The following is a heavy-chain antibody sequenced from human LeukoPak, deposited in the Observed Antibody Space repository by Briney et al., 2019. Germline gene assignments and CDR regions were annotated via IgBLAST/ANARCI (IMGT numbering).Heavy chain of an antibody. Sequence: TGGSLRLSCAASGFTFSSYGMHWVRQAPGKGLEWVAFIRYGGNTEYYADSVKGRFTISRDNSKNTLYLQMNSLRAEDTAVYYCASISSRGWTASDYWGQGTLVTVSS. CDR1: GFTFSSYG. J-gene: IGHJ4*02. CDR2: IRYGGNTE. V-gene: IGHV3-30*02. CDR3: ASISSRGWTASDY. D-gene: IGHD6-19*01.